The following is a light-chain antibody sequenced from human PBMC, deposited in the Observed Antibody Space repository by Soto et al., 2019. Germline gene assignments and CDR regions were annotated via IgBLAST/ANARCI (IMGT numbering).Light chain of an antibody. CDR3: SSYASSSTLV. J-gene: IGLJ2*01. CDR2: DVS. CDR1: SSDVGGYDY. Sequence: QSVLTQPASVSGSPGQSITISCTGTSSDVGGYDYVSWYQQHPGKVPKLMIYDVSSRPSGVSNRFSGSKSGNTAPLTISGLQEEDEDDYYCSSYASSSTLVFGGGTQLTVL. V-gene: IGLV2-14*01.